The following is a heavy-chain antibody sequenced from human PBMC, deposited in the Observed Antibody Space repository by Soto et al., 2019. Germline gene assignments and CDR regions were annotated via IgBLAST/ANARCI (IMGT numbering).Heavy chain of an antibody. CDR2: IYYSGST. Sequence: QVQPQESGPGLVKPSQTLSLTCTVSGGSISSGGYYWSWIRQHPGKGLEWIGYIYYSGSTYYNPPXXXRXPISVDTSKNQFSLKLSSVTAADTAVYYCARYDNSGSHGFDIWGQGTMVTVSS. J-gene: IGHJ3*02. D-gene: IGHD3-22*01. CDR3: ARYDNSGSHGFDI. V-gene: IGHV4-31*03. CDR1: GGSISSGGYY.